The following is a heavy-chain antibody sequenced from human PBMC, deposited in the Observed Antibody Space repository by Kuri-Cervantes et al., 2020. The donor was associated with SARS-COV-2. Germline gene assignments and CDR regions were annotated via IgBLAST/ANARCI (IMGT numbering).Heavy chain of an antibody. CDR3: ARDLGASIVATTEFDY. V-gene: IGHV3-23*01. CDR1: GFTVSSNY. J-gene: IGHJ4*02. Sequence: GGSLRLSCAASGFTVSSNYMSWVRQAPGKGLEWVSAISGSGGSTYYADSVKGRFTISRDNSKNTLYLQMNSLRAEDTAVYYCARDLGASIVATTEFDYWGQGTLVTVSS. D-gene: IGHD5-12*01. CDR2: ISGSGGST.